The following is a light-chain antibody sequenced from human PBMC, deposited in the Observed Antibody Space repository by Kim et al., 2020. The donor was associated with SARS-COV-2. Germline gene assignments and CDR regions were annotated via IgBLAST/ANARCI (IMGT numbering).Light chain of an antibody. CDR1: QGIITY. CDR2: GAS. CDR3: QEYNRAPWT. J-gene: IGKJ1*01. V-gene: IGKV1-27*01. Sequence: ASVGDRISITGRASQGIITYLAWYQQKPGKVPKLLIYGASALHSGVPSRFSGSGSGTDFTLTISSLQPEDVATYYCQEYNRAPWTFGQGTKVEIK.